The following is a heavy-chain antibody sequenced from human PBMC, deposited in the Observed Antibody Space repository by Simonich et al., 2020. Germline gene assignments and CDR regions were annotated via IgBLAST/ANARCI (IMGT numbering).Heavy chain of an antibody. J-gene: IGHJ3*02. CDR3: AREGAGNDAFDI. CDR2: ISYDGRNK. CDR1: GFTFSSYA. V-gene: IGHV3-30*07. Sequence: QVQLVESGGGVVQPGRSLRLSCAASGFTFSSYAMHWVRQAPEKGLEWVAVISYDGRNKYYADPVKGLVTISRDNSKNTLYLQMNSLRAEDTAVYYCAREGAGNDAFDIWGQGTMVTVSS. D-gene: IGHD1-26*01.